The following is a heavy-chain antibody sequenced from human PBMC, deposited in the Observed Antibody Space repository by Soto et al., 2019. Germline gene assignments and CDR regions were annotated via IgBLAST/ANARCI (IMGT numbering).Heavy chain of an antibody. CDR2: IYYGGST. CDR1: GGSISSYY. J-gene: IGHJ4*02. V-gene: IGHV4-59*13. Sequence: NPSETRSLTCTVSGGSISSYYWSWIRQPPGKGLEWIRYIYYGGSTNYNPSLKRRVTIAVDTSKNQFSPKLSSVTAADTAVYYCATAAYYYDTRPCDYLGQQTLVTASS. D-gene: IGHD3-22*01. CDR3: ATAAYYYDTRPCDY.